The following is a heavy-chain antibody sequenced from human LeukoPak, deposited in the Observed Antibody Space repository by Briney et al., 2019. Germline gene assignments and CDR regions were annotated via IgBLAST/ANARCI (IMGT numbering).Heavy chain of an antibody. V-gene: IGHV3-15*01. D-gene: IGHD3-22*01. J-gene: IGHJ4*02. Sequence: GGSLRLSCAASGFTFSNAWMSWVRQAPGKGLEWVGRIKSKTDGGTTDYAAPVKGRFTISRDDSKNTLYLQMNSLKTEDTAVYYCTTGASKYSSGKDYWGQGTLVTVSS. CDR3: TTGASKYSSGKDY. CDR1: GFTFSNAW. CDR2: IKSKTDGGTT.